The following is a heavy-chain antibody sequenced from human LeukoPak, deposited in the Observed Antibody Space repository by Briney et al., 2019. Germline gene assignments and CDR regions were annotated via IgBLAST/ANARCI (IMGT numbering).Heavy chain of an antibody. CDR2: ISSSSSYI. CDR3: ARERYYGFWSGSNAFDI. Sequence: GGSLRLSCAASGFTFSSYSMNWVRQAPGKGLEWVSSISSSSSYIYYADSVKGRFTISRDNAKNSLYLQMNSLRAEDTAVYYCARERYYGFWSGSNAFDIWGQGTMVTVSS. J-gene: IGHJ3*02. V-gene: IGHV3-21*01. D-gene: IGHD3-3*01. CDR1: GFTFSSYS.